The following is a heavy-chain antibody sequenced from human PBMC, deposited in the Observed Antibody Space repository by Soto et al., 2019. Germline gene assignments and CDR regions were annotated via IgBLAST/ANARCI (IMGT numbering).Heavy chain of an antibody. D-gene: IGHD6-19*01. J-gene: IGHJ6*02. CDR3: AREGGWYEGYYYYGMDV. Sequence: ASVKVSCKASGYTFTGYYMHWVRQAPGQGLEWMGWINPNSGGTNYAQKFQGWVTMTRDTSISTAYMELSRLRSDDTAVYYCAREGGWYEGYYYYGMDVWGQGTTVTVSS. V-gene: IGHV1-2*04. CDR1: GYTFTGYY. CDR2: INPNSGGT.